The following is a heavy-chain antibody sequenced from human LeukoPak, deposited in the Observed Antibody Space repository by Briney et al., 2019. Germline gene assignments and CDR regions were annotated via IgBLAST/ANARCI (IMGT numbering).Heavy chain of an antibody. CDR2: IRYDGSNK. V-gene: IGHV3-30*02. D-gene: IGHD2-2*01. Sequence: GGSLRLSCAASGFTFSSYGMHWVRQAPGKGLEWVAFIRYDGSNKYYADSVKGRFTISRDNSKNTLYLQMNSLRAEDTAVYYCANMTPYCSSTSCSRDCWGQGTLVTVSS. CDR3: ANMTPYCSSTSCSRDC. CDR1: GFTFSSYG. J-gene: IGHJ4*02.